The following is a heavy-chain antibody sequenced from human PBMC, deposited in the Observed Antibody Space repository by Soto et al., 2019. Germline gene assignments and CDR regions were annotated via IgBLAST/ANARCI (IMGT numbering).Heavy chain of an antibody. CDR3: AKEYSGSYLFDY. V-gene: IGHV3-30*18. J-gene: IGHJ4*02. Sequence: QVQLVESGGGVVQPGRSLRLSCAASGFTFSSYGMHWVRQAPGKGLEWVAVISYDGSNKYYADSVKGRFTISRDNSKNTLYLQMNSLRAEDTAVYYCAKEYSGSYLFDYWGQGTLVTVSS. CDR2: ISYDGSNK. CDR1: GFTFSSYG. D-gene: IGHD1-26*01.